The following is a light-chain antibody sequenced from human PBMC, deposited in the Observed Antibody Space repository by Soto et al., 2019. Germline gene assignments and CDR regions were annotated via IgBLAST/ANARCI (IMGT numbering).Light chain of an antibody. CDR2: GAS. CDR3: QQYGDSPWT. J-gene: IGKJ1*01. Sequence: IFLTQSPATLSFSPGERATLSCRASQSVSSYLAWYQRKPGQAPRLLIYGASDRATGIPDRFSGSGSGTDFTLTISRLEPEDFAVYYCQQYGDSPWTFGQGTKVDIK. CDR1: QSVSSY. V-gene: IGKV3-20*01.